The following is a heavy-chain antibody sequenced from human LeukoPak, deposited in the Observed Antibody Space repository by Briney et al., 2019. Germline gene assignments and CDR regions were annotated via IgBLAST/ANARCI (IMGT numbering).Heavy chain of an antibody. V-gene: IGHV1-8*03. Sequence: ASVKVSCKASGYTFTSYAINWVRQATGQGLEWMGWMNPYSGNTGYAQKFQGRVTITRNTSISTAYMELSSLRSEDTAVYYCARGSSNSFATGYWGQGTLVTVSS. D-gene: IGHD4-23*01. CDR1: GYTFTSYA. CDR2: MNPYSGNT. J-gene: IGHJ4*02. CDR3: ARGSSNSFATGY.